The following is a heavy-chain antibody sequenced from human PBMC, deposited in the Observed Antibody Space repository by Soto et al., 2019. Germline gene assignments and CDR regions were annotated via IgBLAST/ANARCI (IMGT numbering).Heavy chain of an antibody. J-gene: IGHJ5*02. Sequence: PSETLSLTCTVSGVSISSGDYYWSWIRQPPGKGLEWIGYIYYSGSTYYNPSLKSRVTISVDTSKNQFSLKLSSVTAADTAVYYCARAVTKPINWFDPWGQGTLVTVSS. D-gene: IGHD4-17*01. CDR2: IYYSGST. CDR1: GVSISSGDYY. V-gene: IGHV4-30-4*01. CDR3: ARAVTKPINWFDP.